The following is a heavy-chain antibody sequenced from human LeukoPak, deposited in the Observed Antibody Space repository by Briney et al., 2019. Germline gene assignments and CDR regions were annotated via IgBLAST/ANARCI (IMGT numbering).Heavy chain of an antibody. CDR2: IYHSGST. J-gene: IGHJ4*02. Sequence: PSETLSLTCAVSDYSISSAYYWGWIRQPPGKGLEWIGTIYHSGSTYYNPSLKSRVTISVDTSKNQFSLKLTSVTAADTAVYYCARVRGYCSSTICYRYYFDYWGQGTLVTVSS. CDR1: DYSISSAYY. V-gene: IGHV4-38-2*01. D-gene: IGHD2-2*01. CDR3: ARVRGYCSSTICYRYYFDY.